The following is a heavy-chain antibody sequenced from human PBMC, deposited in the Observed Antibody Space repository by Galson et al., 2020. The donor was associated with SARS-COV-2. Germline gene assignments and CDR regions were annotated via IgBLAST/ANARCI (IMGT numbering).Heavy chain of an antibody. J-gene: IGHJ3*02. CDR2: MSHGGST. V-gene: IGHV4-38-2*01. D-gene: IGHD5-12*01. Sequence: SETLSLTCAVSGYSISSGNLWGWLRQPPGRGLEWIGSMSHGGSTYFNLSLRSRVTMSVDRSRDQFSLKLNSVTAADTAVYYCARHSRDGYVDAFDSWGQGTMVTVSS. CDR1: GYSISSGNL. CDR3: ARHSRDGYVDAFDS.